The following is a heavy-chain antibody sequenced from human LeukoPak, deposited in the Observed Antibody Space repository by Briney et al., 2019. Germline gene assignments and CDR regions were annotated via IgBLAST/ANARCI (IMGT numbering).Heavy chain of an antibody. Sequence: GESLKISCQGSGYRFTSYWIGWVRQMPGKGLEWMGIIYTGDSNTKYSPSFQGHVTISVDKSISTAYLQWSSLKASDTAMYYCVRLGGSAYCVSTTCHFDYWGQGTQVTVSS. J-gene: IGHJ4*02. V-gene: IGHV5-51*01. CDR1: GYRFTSYW. CDR2: IYTGDSNT. D-gene: IGHD2-2*01. CDR3: VRLGGSAYCVSTTCHFDY.